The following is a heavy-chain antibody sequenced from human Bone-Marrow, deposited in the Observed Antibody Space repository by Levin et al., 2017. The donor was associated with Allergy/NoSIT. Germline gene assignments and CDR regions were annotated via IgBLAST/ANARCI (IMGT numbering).Heavy chain of an antibody. Sequence: GGSLRLSCKASGYTFTSYGISWVRQAPGQGLEWMGWISAYNGNTNYAQKLQGRVTMTTDTSTSTAYMELRSLRSDDTAVYYCAHIVVVPAAMRGYCTGGVCGDHGAFDIWGQGTMVTVSS. CDR3: AHIVVVPAAMRGYCTGGVCGDHGAFDI. D-gene: IGHD2-2*01. CDR1: GYTFTSYG. J-gene: IGHJ3*02. V-gene: IGHV1-18*01. CDR2: ISAYNGNT.